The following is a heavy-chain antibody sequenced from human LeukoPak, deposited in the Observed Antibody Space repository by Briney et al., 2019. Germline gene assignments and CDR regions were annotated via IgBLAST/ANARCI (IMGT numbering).Heavy chain of an antibody. CDR3: ARDDGYRAIDY. D-gene: IGHD5-24*01. CDR1: GGSISSYY. J-gene: IGHJ4*02. V-gene: IGHV4-59*01. Sequence: PSETLSLTCTVSGGSISSYYWSWIRQPPGKGLEWIGYIYYSGSTNYNPSLKSRVTISVDASKSQFSLKLSSVTAADTAVYYCARDDGYRAIDYWGQGTLVTVSS. CDR2: IYYSGST.